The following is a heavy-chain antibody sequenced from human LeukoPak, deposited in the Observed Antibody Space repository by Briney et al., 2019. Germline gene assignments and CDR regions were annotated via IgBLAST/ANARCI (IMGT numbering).Heavy chain of an antibody. CDR1: GFTFSSYA. J-gene: IGHJ4*02. CDR3: ASGDYSDYVGSGYFDY. V-gene: IGHV3-30-3*01. Sequence: GGSLRLSCAASGFTFSSYAMHWVRQAPGKGLEWVAVISYDGSNKYYADSVKGRFTISRDNSKNTLYLQMNSLRAEDTAEYYCASGDYSDYVGSGYFDYWGQGTLVTVSS. D-gene: IGHD4-11*01. CDR2: ISYDGSNK.